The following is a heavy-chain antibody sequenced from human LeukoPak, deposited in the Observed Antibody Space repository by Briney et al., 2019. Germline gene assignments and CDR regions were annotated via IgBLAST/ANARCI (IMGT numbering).Heavy chain of an antibody. J-gene: IGHJ6*02. Sequence: GGSLRLSCAASGFTFSSYAMSWVRQAPGKGLEWVSAISGSGGSTYYADSVKGRFTISGDNSKNTLYLQMNSLRAEDTAVYYCAKGGLKSAVAGTRYYYYGVDVWGQGTTVTVSS. CDR3: AKGGLKSAVAGTRYYYYGVDV. D-gene: IGHD6-19*01. CDR2: ISGSGGST. V-gene: IGHV3-23*01. CDR1: GFTFSSYA.